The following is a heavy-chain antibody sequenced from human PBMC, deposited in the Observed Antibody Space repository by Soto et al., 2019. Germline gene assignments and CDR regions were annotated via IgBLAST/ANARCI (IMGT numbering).Heavy chain of an antibody. CDR1: GFTFSPNA. V-gene: IGHV3-30*03. CDR2: ISYDGSNK. D-gene: IGHD3-22*01. Sequence: GGSLRLSCAASGFTFSPNAMHWVRQAPGKGLEWVGIISYDGSNKYYGESVKGRFTISRDNSKNTLYLQMNSLRPEDTAVYYCARPGYYDSSGYKRGNAFDSWGQGTMVTVSS. J-gene: IGHJ3*02. CDR3: ARPGYYDSSGYKRGNAFDS.